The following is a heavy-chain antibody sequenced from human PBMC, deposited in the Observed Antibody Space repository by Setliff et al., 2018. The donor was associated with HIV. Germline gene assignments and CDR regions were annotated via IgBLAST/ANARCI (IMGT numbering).Heavy chain of an antibody. V-gene: IGHV1-8*03. CDR1: GYTFTSYG. CDR2: ISAYNGNT. Sequence: GASVKVSCKASGYTFTSYGISWVRQAPGQGLEWMGWISAYNGNTNYAQKFQGRVTITRNTSISTAYMELSSLRSEDTAVYYCARGPPLGPWGQGTLVTVSS. J-gene: IGHJ5*02. CDR3: ARGPPLGP. D-gene: IGHD3-16*01.